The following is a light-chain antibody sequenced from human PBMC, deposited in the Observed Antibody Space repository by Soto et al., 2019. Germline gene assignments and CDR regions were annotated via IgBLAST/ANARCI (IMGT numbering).Light chain of an antibody. CDR2: AAS. V-gene: IGKV1-39*01. CDR1: QSISTY. J-gene: IGKJ1*01. Sequence: IQMTQSPSSLSASVGDRVTITCRASQSISTYLNWYQQTPGKAPEVLIYAASRLQGGVPSRFSGSGSGTDFTLTINSLQPEDSASYYCQQSYSTPWTFGQGTKVDI. CDR3: QQSYSTPWT.